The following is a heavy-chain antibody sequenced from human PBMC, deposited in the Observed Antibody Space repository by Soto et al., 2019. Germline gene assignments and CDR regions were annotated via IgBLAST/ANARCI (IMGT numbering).Heavy chain of an antibody. CDR1: GGSISSYY. D-gene: IGHD3-22*01. Sequence: SETLSLTCTVSGGSISSYYWSWIRQPAGKGLGWIGRIYTSGSTNYNPSLKSRVTMSVDTSKNQFSLKLSSVTAADTAVYYCARGYDYDSSGYYQYYFDYWGQGTLVTVSS. V-gene: IGHV4-4*07. CDR2: IYTSGST. CDR3: ARGYDYDSSGYYQYYFDY. J-gene: IGHJ4*02.